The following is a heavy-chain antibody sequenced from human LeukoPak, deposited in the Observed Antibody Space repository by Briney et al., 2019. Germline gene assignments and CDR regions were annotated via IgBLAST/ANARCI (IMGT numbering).Heavy chain of an antibody. Sequence: GRSLRLSCVASGFTFSSFGMHWVRQAPGKGLEWVAVISYDGSNKYYADSVKGRFTISRDNSKNTLYLQMNSLRAEDTAVYYCARGDIVATTYFDYWGQGTLVTVSS. V-gene: IGHV3-30*03. CDR3: ARGDIVATTYFDY. J-gene: IGHJ4*02. D-gene: IGHD5-12*01. CDR1: GFTFSSFG. CDR2: ISYDGSNK.